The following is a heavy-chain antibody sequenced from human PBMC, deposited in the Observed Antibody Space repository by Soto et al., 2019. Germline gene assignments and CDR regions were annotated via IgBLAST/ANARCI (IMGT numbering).Heavy chain of an antibody. V-gene: IGHV4-34*01. Sequence: SETLSLTCAVYGGSFSGYYWSWIRQPPGKGLEWIGEINHSGSTNYNPSLKSRVTISVDTSKNQFSLKLSSVTAADTAVYYCAREGVIVVVIDAFDIWGQGIMVTVSS. CDR3: AREGVIVVVIDAFDI. D-gene: IGHD3-22*01. CDR1: GGSFSGYY. CDR2: INHSGST. J-gene: IGHJ3*02.